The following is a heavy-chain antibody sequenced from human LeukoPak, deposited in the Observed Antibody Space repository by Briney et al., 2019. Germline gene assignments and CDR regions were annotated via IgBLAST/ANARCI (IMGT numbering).Heavy chain of an antibody. CDR1: GDSVSSNSAA. J-gene: IGHJ4*02. V-gene: IGHV6-1*01. Sequence: SQTLSLTCAISGDSVSSNSAAWNWIRQSPSRGLEWLGRIYYRSKRYNDYAVSVKSRITINPDTSMNQFSLQLNSVTPEDPAAHYYARDPKGDSSWYPGQGPYYIDYGRQGTLVTVSS. CDR2: IYYRSKRYN. CDR3: ARDPKGDSSWYPGQGPYYIDY. D-gene: IGHD6-13*01.